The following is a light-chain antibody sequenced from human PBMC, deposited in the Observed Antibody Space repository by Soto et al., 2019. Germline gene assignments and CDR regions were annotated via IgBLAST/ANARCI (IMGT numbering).Light chain of an antibody. CDR1: QSVSDSY. Sequence: EIVLTQSPCTLSLSPWERSTLSCRASQSVSDSYLAWYQQKPGQAPRLLIYVASSRATGIPDRFSGSGSGTDFTLTISRLEPEDFAVYYCQQYGSSSWTFGQGTKVDIK. J-gene: IGKJ1*01. V-gene: IGKV3-20*01. CDR3: QQYGSSSWT. CDR2: VAS.